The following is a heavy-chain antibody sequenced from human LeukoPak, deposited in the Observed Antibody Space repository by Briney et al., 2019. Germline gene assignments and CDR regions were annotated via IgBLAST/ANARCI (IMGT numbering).Heavy chain of an antibody. D-gene: IGHD3-10*01. CDR3: AREPTYYSGSGSYVGGYFDY. CDR1: GFTFSSYA. Sequence: GGSLRLSCSASGFTFSSYAMHWVRQAPGKGLEWVAVISYDGSNKYYADSVKGRFTISRDNSKNTLYLQMNSLRAEDTAVYYCAREPTYYSGSGSYVGGYFDYWGQGTMVTVSS. CDR2: ISYDGSNK. J-gene: IGHJ4*02. V-gene: IGHV3-30*01.